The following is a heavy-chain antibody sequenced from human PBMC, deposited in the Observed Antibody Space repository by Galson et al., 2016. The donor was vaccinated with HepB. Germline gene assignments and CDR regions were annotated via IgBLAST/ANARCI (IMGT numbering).Heavy chain of an antibody. CDR1: GFTFSHYL. CDR3: ARGSWPAINDQTFER. Sequence: LRLSCAGSGFTFSHYLMNWVRQAPGKGPEWVATIDQDGPAKHYVDSVKGRFTISRDNPLNSLFLQMDSLRAEDTAVYYCARGSWPAINDQTFERWGQGTLLTVSS. CDR2: IDQDGPAK. D-gene: IGHD2-2*01. V-gene: IGHV3-7*03. J-gene: IGHJ4*02.